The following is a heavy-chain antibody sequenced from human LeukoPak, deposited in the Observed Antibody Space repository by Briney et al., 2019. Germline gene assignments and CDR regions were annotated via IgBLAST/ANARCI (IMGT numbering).Heavy chain of an antibody. J-gene: IGHJ5*02. CDR1: GYTFTSYD. CDR2: MNPNSGNT. D-gene: IGHD6-19*01. CDR3: ARRSGWYRKGVRGRWFDP. Sequence: ASVKVSCKASGYTFTSYDINWVRQATGQGLEWMGWMNPNSGNTGYAQKFQGRVTMTRNTSISTAYMELSSLRSEETAVYYCARRSGWYRKGVRGRWFDPWGQGTLVTVSS. V-gene: IGHV1-8*01.